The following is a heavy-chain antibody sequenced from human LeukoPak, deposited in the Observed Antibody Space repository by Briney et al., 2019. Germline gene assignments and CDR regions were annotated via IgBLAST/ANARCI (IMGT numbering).Heavy chain of an antibody. D-gene: IGHD3-10*01. CDR1: GYSFTSYW. J-gene: IGHJ4*02. CDR2: IYPGDSDT. CDR3: VRQSGSSGFDPGIDY. V-gene: IGHV5-51*01. Sequence: GESLKISCKGSGYSFTSYWIGWVRQMPGKGLEWMGIIYPGDSDTRYSPSFQGQVTISADKSISTAYLQWSSLKASDTAMYYCVRQSGSSGFDPGIDYWGQGTLVTVSS.